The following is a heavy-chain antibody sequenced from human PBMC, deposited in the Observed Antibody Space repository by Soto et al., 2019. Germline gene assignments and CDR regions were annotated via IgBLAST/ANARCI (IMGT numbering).Heavy chain of an antibody. CDR2: ISYDGSNK. Sequence: QVQLVESGGGVVQPGRSLRLSCAASGFTFSSHGMHWVRQAPGKGLEWVAVISYDGSNKFYADSVKGRFTISRYNSKNTLFLQMNSLRGDDTAVYYCAKTNLEWLSDAAFDLWGQGTSVTVSS. D-gene: IGHD3-3*01. V-gene: IGHV3-30*18. CDR3: AKTNLEWLSDAAFDL. CDR1: GFTFSSHG. J-gene: IGHJ3*01.